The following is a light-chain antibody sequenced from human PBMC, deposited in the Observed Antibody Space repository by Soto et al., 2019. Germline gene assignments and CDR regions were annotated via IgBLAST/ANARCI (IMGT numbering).Light chain of an antibody. CDR3: QQYNSSPWT. V-gene: IGKV1-5*03. J-gene: IGKJ1*01. CDR1: RSINSW. CDR2: KAS. Sequence: DIQMAQSPSTLSASVGDRVSITCRASRSINSWVAWYQQKPGKAPKLLIYKASALESGVPSRFSGSGSGTDFTLTISSLQPDDFAAYYCQQYNSSPWTFGQGTKLEVK.